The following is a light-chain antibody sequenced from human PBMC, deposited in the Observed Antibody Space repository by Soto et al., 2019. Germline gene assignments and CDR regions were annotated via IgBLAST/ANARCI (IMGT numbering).Light chain of an antibody. Sequence: QSALTQPPSASGSPGQSVTITCSGTSSDVGEENYVSWYQQHPGKVPKLILYEVSKRPSGVPDRFSGSRSGTTASLTISGLQADDEAEYFCSSYTAGRTFVFGGGTQLTVL. CDR1: SSDVGEENY. V-gene: IGLV2-8*01. CDR3: SSYTAGRTFV. J-gene: IGLJ2*01. CDR2: EVS.